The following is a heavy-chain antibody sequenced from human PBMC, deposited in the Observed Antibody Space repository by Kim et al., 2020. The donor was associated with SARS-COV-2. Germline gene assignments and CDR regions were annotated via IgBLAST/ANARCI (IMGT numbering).Heavy chain of an antibody. Sequence: SETLSLTCTVSGGSISSYYWSWIRQPPGKGLEWIGYIYYSGSTNYNPSLKSRVTISVDTSKNQFSLKLSSVTAADTAVYYCARAGTQYDNWFDPWGQGTLVTVSS. CDR3: ARAGTQYDNWFDP. CDR2: IYYSGST. V-gene: IGHV4-59*08. J-gene: IGHJ5*02. D-gene: IGHD1-1*01. CDR1: GGSISSYY.